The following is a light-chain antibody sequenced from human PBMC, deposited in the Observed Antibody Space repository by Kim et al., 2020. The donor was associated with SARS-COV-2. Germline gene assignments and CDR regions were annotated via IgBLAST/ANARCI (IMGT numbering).Light chain of an antibody. CDR2: GAS. CDR3: QQYNNWPPLT. Sequence: SPGERAPPSCRASQSVSSNLAWYQQKPGQAPRLLISGASTRATGIPARFSGSGSGTEFTLTISSLQSEDFADYYCQQYNNWPPLTFGGGTKVDIK. CDR1: QSVSSN. J-gene: IGKJ4*01. V-gene: IGKV3-15*01.